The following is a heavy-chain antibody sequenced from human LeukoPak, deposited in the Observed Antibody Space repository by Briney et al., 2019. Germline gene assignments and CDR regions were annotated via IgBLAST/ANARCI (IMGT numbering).Heavy chain of an antibody. CDR1: GGSFSGYY. J-gene: IGHJ3*02. V-gene: IGHV4-34*01. CDR3: ARKIPPLLNYYDSSGYSTLAHDAFDI. D-gene: IGHD3-22*01. Sequence: PSETLSLTCAVYGGSFSGYYWSWTRQPPGKGLEWIGEINHSGSTNYNPSLKSRVTISVDTSKNQFSLKLSSVTAADTAVYYCARKIPPLLNYYDSSGYSTLAHDAFDIWGQGTMVTVSS. CDR2: INHSGST.